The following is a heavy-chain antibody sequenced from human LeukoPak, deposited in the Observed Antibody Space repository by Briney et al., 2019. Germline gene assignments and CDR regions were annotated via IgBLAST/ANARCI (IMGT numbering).Heavy chain of an antibody. V-gene: IGHV3-74*03. CDR2: IRGDGRAT. J-gene: IGHJ4*02. Sequence: GGSMRLSCAASGFIFTDYWMHWVRQAPGKELVWVARIRGDGRATTYADSVKGRFTISRDNAKNTLYLQMHSLRAEDTAVYYCARDEPTVTTGPPVGSWGQGTLVTVSS. CDR3: ARDEPTVTTGPPVGS. CDR1: GFIFTDYW. D-gene: IGHD4-17*01.